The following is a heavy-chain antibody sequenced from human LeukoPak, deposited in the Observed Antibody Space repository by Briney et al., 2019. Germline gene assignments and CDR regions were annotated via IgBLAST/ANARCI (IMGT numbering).Heavy chain of an antibody. CDR2: ISSSSSYI. Sequence: GGSLRLSCAASGFTFSSYSMNWVRQAPGKGLEWVSSISSSSSYIYYADSVKGRFTISRDNAKNSLYLQMNSLRAEDTAVYYCARVPSSSCYSLDYWGQGTLVTVSS. V-gene: IGHV3-21*01. D-gene: IGHD6-13*01. CDR1: GFTFSSYS. CDR3: ARVPSSSCYSLDY. J-gene: IGHJ4*02.